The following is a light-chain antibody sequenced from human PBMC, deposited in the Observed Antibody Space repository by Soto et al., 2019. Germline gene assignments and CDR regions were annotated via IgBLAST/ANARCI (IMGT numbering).Light chain of an antibody. CDR3: QSYDSSLSGSV. CDR1: SSNIGAGYD. Sequence: QPVLTQPPSVSGAPGQGVTISCTGSSSNIGAGYDVHWYQQFPGTVPKLLIYGNSNRPSGVPDRFSGSKSGTSASLAITGLQADDEADYYCQSYDSSLSGSVFGGGTKLTVL. J-gene: IGLJ3*02. V-gene: IGLV1-40*01. CDR2: GNS.